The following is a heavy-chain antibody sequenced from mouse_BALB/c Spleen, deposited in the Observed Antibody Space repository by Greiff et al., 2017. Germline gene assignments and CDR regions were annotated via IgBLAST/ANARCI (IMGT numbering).Heavy chain of an antibody. J-gene: IGHJ4*01. D-gene: IGHD2-4*01. CDR3: ARDDYDGGGAMDY. CDR2: IYPGDGDT. V-gene: IGHV1-82*01. Sequence: VQLQQSGPELVKPGASVKISCKASGYAFSSSWMNWVKQRPGQGLEWIGRIYPGDGDTNYNGKFKGKATLTADKSSSTAYMQLSSLTSVDSAVYFCARDDYDGGGAMDYWGQGTSVTVSS. CDR1: GYAFSSSW.